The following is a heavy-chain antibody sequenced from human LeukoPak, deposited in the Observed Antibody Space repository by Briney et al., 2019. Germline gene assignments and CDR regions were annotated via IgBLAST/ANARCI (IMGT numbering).Heavy chain of an antibody. CDR3: RKVGVNTMIRGVIITYEFDY. D-gene: IGHD3-10*01. CDR1: GYSFTSYW. J-gene: IGHJ4*02. CDR2: IYPGDSDT. Sequence: GESLKISCKGSGYSFTSYWIGWVRQMPGKGLEWMGIIYPGDSDTRYSPSFQGQVTISAYKSISTAYLQWSRLKASDTARYYYRKVGVNTMIRGVIITYEFDYWGQGTLVTVSS. V-gene: IGHV5-51*01.